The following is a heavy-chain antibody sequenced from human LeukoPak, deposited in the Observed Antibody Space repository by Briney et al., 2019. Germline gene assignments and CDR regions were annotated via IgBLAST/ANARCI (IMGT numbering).Heavy chain of an antibody. Sequence: PGGSLRLSCAASGFTFSSYGMHWVRQAPGKGLEWVAFIRYDGSNKYYADSVKGRFTISRDNSKNTLYLQMNSLRAEDTAVYYCAKDLEYSSSSFDYWGQGTLVTVSS. V-gene: IGHV3-30*02. D-gene: IGHD6-6*01. CDR1: GFTFSSYG. J-gene: IGHJ4*02. CDR3: AKDLEYSSSSFDY. CDR2: IRYDGSNK.